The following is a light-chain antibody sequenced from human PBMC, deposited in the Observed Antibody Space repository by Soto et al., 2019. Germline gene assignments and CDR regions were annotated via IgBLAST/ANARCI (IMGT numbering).Light chain of an antibody. CDR2: AAS. CDR1: QDIGNF. V-gene: IGKV1-16*02. Sequence: DIQMTQSPSSLSASVGDTVTITCRARQDIGNFFAWFQQKPGTAPKSLISAASSLQSGVPSKFSVSGSGTAINLTIKSVQREDVATYFCQQHHSWPATFCGGTKGE. CDR3: QQHHSWPAT. J-gene: IGKJ4*01.